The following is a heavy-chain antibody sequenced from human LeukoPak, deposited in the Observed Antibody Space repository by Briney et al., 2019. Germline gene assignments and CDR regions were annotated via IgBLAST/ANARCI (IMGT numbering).Heavy chain of an antibody. V-gene: IGHV3-21*01. CDR1: GFTFSSYS. J-gene: IGHJ4*02. D-gene: IGHD6-13*01. CDR2: ISSSSSYI. CDR3: ASTSLGAAGILSDY. Sequence: GGSLRLSCAASGFTFSSYSMNWVRQAPGKGLEWVSSISSSSSYIYYADSVKGRFTISRDNAKNSLYLQMNSLGAEDTAVYYCASTSLGAAGILSDYWGQGTLVTVSS.